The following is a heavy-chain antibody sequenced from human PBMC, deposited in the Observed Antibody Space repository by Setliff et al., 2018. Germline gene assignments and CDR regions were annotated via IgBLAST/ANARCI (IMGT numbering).Heavy chain of an antibody. CDR1: GFTFSDYY. D-gene: IGHD3-3*01. CDR3: ARDVKALYYNFWSGQLDY. Sequence: GGSLRLSCVASGFTFSDYYMSWIRQAPGKGLEHVSFISITSRHYTNYADSVKGRFTISRDNVKNSLYLEMNSLRVDDTAVYYCARDVKALYYNFWSGQLDYWGQGALVTVSS. V-gene: IGHV3-11*06. CDR2: ISITSRHYT. J-gene: IGHJ4*02.